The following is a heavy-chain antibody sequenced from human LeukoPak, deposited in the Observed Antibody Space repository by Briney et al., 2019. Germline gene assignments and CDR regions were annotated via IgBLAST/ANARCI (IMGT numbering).Heavy chain of an antibody. D-gene: IGHD3-16*01. V-gene: IGHV3-30*04. CDR3: ARVCYVRAAFVY. J-gene: IGHJ4*02. CDR2: ISHDGSTK. Sequence: PGGSLRLSCAASGFTFSSYAMHWVRQAPGKGLEWVAVISHDGSTKYYADSVKGRFSVSGDNSKNTLYLQMNSLRAEDTAVYYCARVCYVRAAFVYWGQGTLVTVSS. CDR1: GFTFSSYA.